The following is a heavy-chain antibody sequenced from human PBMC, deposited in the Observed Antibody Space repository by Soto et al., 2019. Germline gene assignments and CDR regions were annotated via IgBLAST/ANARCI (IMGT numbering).Heavy chain of an antibody. CDR1: GGSISSYY. D-gene: IGHD2-15*01. Sequence: WYTLSLTCTVSGGSISSYYWSWMRQRPGKGLEWVPYIYYSGITNYNPSRKRRVTISVDTSKNQFSLKLSSVTAADTAVSYCARDGDCSGGSCYHYDYWGQGTLVTV. J-gene: IGHJ4*02. CDR2: IYYSGIT. CDR3: ARDGDCSGGSCYHYDY. V-gene: IGHV4-59*01.